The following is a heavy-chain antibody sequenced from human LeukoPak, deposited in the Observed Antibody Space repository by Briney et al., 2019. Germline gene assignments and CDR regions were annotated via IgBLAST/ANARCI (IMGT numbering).Heavy chain of an antibody. CDR2: IIPIFGTA. CDR3: ASFSGYGTSYYYYMDV. D-gene: IGHD5-12*01. J-gene: IGHJ6*03. Sequence: SVKVSCKASGGTFSSYAISWVRQAPGQGLEWMGGIIPIFGTANYAQKFQGRVTITADESTSTAYMELSSLRSEDTAVYYCASFSGYGTSYYYYMDVWGKGTTVTVSS. V-gene: IGHV1-69*13. CDR1: GGTFSSYA.